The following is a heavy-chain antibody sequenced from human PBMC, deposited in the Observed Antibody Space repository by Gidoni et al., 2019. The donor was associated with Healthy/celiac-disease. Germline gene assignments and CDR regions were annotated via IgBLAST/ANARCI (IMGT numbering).Heavy chain of an antibody. Sequence: QVQLVQSGAEVKKPGSSVKVSCKASGGTFSSYAISWVRQAPGQGLECMGGIIPIFGTANEAQKFQGSVTITADKSTCTDYLELISLRSEDTAVYYCARTVSGYYPFDYWGQGTLVTVSS. V-gene: IGHV1-69*06. CDR2: IIPIFGTA. CDR1: GGTFSSYA. D-gene: IGHD3-22*01. CDR3: ARTVSGYYPFDY. J-gene: IGHJ4*02.